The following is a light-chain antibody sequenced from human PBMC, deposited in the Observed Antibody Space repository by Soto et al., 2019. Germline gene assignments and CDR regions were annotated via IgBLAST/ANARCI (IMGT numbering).Light chain of an antibody. V-gene: IGKV1-5*01. CDR3: QQYNSYWT. CDR1: QTSSRW. Sequence: DIQMTQSPSSLSASVGDRITITCRASQTSSRWLACYQQTPGKAPKLLISAASSLAAGVPSRFSGSGSGTEFPLTINSLPPDDFATYYCQQYNSYWTFGQGTKVDIK. J-gene: IGKJ1*01. CDR2: AAS.